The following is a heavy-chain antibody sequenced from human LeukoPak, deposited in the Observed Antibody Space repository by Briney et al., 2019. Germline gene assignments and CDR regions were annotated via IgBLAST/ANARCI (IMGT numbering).Heavy chain of an antibody. CDR1: GGSISSSSYY. V-gene: IGHV4-61*02. Sequence: SETLSLTCTVSGGSISSSSYYWSWIRQPAGKGLEWIGRIYTSGSTNYNPSLKSRVTISVDTSKNQFSLKLSSVTAADTAVYYCARAKMATNISDFDYWGQGTLVTVSS. D-gene: IGHD5-24*01. CDR3: ARAKMATNISDFDY. CDR2: IYTSGST. J-gene: IGHJ4*02.